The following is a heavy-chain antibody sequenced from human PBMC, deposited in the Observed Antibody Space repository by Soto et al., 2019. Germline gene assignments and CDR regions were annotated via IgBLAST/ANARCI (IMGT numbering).Heavy chain of an antibody. Sequence: PGESLKISCKASGYSFTSYWIAWVRQTPGKGLEWMGIINPGNSDTRYSPSFQGQVTISADWPSGTTYLQLSSLKASDSGTYYCARHHTGSYFDVYSWFDPWGQGTQVTVSS. J-gene: IGHJ5*02. CDR2: INPGNSDT. CDR3: ARHHTGSYFDVYSWFDP. CDR1: GYSFTSYW. V-gene: IGHV5-51*01. D-gene: IGHD1-26*01.